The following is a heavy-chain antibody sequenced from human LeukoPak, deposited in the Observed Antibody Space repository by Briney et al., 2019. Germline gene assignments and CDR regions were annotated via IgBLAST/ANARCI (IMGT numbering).Heavy chain of an antibody. CDR3: AKGSGPTGTFFDY. D-gene: IGHD1-1*01. CDR2: ISGSGGST. CDR1: GFTFSSYA. V-gene: IGHV3-23*01. Sequence: GGSLRLSCAASGFTFSSYAMSWVRQAPGRGLELVSTISGSGGSTYYADSVKGRFTISRDNSKNTLYLQMNSLRAEDTAVYYCAKGSGPTGTFFDYWGQGTLVTVSS. J-gene: IGHJ4*02.